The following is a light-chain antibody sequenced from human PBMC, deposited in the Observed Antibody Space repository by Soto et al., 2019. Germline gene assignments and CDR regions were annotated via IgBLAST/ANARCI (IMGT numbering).Light chain of an antibody. CDR2: DAS. CDR3: QQRSNWPPIT. J-gene: IGKJ5*01. Sequence: EIVLTQSPATLSLSPGERATLSCRASQSVSSYLAWYQQEPGQAPRLLIYDASNRATGIPARFSGSGSGTDFTLTISSLEPEDFAVYYCQQRSNWPPITFGQGTRLEI. CDR1: QSVSSY. V-gene: IGKV3-11*01.